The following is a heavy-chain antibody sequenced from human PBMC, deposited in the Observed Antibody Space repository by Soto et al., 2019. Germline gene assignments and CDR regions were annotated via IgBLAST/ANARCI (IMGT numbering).Heavy chain of an antibody. Sequence: NPSETLSLTCTVSGGSISSSSYYWGWIRQPPGKGLEWIGSIYYSGSTYYNPSLKSRVTISVDTSKNQFSLKLSSVTAADTAVYYCARQEWELGVNYYYGMDVWGQGTTVTVSS. CDR2: IYYSGST. V-gene: IGHV4-39*01. J-gene: IGHJ6*02. CDR1: GGSISSSSYY. CDR3: ARQEWELGVNYYYGMDV. D-gene: IGHD1-26*01.